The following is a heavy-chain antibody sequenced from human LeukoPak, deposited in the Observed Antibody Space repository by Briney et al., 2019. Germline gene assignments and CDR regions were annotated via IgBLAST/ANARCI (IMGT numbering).Heavy chain of an antibody. J-gene: IGHJ4*02. CDR3: ARSHYCSSTSCSPDFDY. Sequence: ASVKVFCKVSGYTLTELSMHWVRQAPGKGLEWMGGFDPEDGETIYAQKFQGRVTMTEDTSTDTAYMELSRLRSDDTAVYYCARSHYCSSTSCSPDFDYWGQGTLVTVSS. D-gene: IGHD2-2*01. V-gene: IGHV1-24*01. CDR1: GYTLTELS. CDR2: FDPEDGET.